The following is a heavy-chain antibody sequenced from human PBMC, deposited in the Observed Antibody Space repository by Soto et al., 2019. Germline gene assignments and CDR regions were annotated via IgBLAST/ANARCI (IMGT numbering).Heavy chain of an antibody. CDR3: AKEVGWLVEELWNY. CDR1: GFTFSSYA. D-gene: IGHD6-19*01. J-gene: IGHJ4*02. CDR2: ISGSGGST. V-gene: IGHV3-23*01. Sequence: GGSLKLSCAASGFTFSSYAMSWVRQAPGKGLEWVSAISGSGGSTYYADSVKGRFTISRDNSKNTLYLQMNSLRAEDTAVYYCAKEVGWLVEELWNYWGQGTLVTVSS.